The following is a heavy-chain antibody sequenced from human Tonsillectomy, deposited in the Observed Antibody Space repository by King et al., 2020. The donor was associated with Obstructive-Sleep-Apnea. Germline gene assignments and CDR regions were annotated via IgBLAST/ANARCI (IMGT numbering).Heavy chain of an antibody. CDR3: ATTMGDYGDAFDY. D-gene: IGHD4-17*01. V-gene: IGHV3-30*03. Sequence: VQLVESGGGVVQPGRSLRLSCAASGFTFSSYGMHWVRQAPGKGLEWVAGISYDGSNKYYADSVKVRFTISRDNSKNTLYLQMNSLRAEDTAVYYCATTMGDYGDAFDYWGQGTLVTVSS. CDR1: GFTFSSYG. CDR2: ISYDGSNK. J-gene: IGHJ4*02.